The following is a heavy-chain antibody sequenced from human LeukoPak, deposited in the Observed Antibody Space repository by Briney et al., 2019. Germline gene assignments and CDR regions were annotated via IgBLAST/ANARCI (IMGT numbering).Heavy chain of an antibody. J-gene: IGHJ1*01. D-gene: IGHD1-1*01. CDR1: GFTFIRSW. CDR2: IKTDGSET. V-gene: IGHV3-7*01. Sequence: PGGSLRLFCAVSGFTFIRSWMSWVRQAPGKGLEFVANIKTDGSETYYVDSVKGRFTISRDNAENSLYLQLNSLRVEDTAVYYCVRDDVQPRAGPDVWGRATLVTVSS. CDR3: VRDDVQPRAGPDV.